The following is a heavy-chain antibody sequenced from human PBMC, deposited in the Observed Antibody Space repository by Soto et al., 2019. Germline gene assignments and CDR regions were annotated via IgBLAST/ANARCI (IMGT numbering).Heavy chain of an antibody. CDR3: ARRDYYGSGSYYNPHYFDY. D-gene: IGHD3-10*01. J-gene: IGHJ4*02. V-gene: IGHV5-51*01. CDR1: GYSFTSYW. Sequence: PGESLKISCKGSGYSFTSYWIGWVRQMPGKGLEWMGIIYPGDSDTRYSPSFQGQVTIPADKSISTAYLQWSSLKASDTAIYYCARRDYYGSGSYYNPHYFDYWGQGTLVTVSS. CDR2: IYPGDSDT.